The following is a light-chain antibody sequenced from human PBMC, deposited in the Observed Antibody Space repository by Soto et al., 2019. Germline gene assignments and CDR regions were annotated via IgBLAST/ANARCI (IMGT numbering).Light chain of an antibody. Sequence: EIVVTQSPGTLSLSPGERATLSCRASQSFSSRYLAWYQQKPGQAPRLLIYGASSRATGIPNRFSGSGSGTDFTLTISRLEPEDFAVYYCQQYGSSPVFGPGTKVDIK. CDR3: QQYGSSPV. CDR1: QSFSSRY. J-gene: IGKJ3*01. V-gene: IGKV3-20*01. CDR2: GAS.